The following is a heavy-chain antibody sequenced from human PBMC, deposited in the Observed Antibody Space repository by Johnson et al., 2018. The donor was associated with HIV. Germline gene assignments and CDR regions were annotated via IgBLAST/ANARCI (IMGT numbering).Heavy chain of an antibody. CDR3: ARPDIVVVVANAFDI. D-gene: IGHD2-15*01. CDR1: GFTFSSYA. CDR2: VTGSDSSS. J-gene: IGHJ3*02. V-gene: IGHV3-23*01. Sequence: VQLMESGGGLVQPGGSLRLSCAASGFTFSSYAMSWVRQAPGKGLQWVSTVTGSDSSSYYADSVKGRFAISRDDSKNTLFLQMNSLRAEDTAVYYCARPDIVVVVANAFDIWGQGTMVTVSS.